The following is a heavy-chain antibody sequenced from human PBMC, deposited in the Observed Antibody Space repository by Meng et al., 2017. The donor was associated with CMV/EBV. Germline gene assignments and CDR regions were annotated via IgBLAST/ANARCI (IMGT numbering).Heavy chain of an antibody. J-gene: IGHJ4*02. CDR2: ISYDGNNK. CDR3: ARGVRTIQAAEYDY. V-gene: IGHV3-30-3*01. Sequence: GESLKISCAASGFTFSSYAMHWVRQAPGKGLEWVAVISYDGNNKYYADSVKGRFTISRDNSKNTLYLQMNSLRAEDTAVYYCARGVRTIQAAEYDYWGQGTLVTVSS. CDR1: GFTFSSYA. D-gene: IGHD2-15*01.